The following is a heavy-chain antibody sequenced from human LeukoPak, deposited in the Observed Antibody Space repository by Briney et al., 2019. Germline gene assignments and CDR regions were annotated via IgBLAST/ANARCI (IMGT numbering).Heavy chain of an antibody. D-gene: IGHD1-14*01. J-gene: IGHJ4*02. Sequence: AGGSLRLSCAASGFIFSSYSMKWGRQVPGKGLEWGSYISGGSSTIYYADSVKGRFTISRDNAKNSLYLQMNSLRDEDTAVYYCPRPPVITSRQYYFDYWGQGALVTVSS. CDR3: PRPPVITSRQYYFDY. CDR2: ISGGSSTI. CDR1: GFIFSSYS. V-gene: IGHV3-48*02.